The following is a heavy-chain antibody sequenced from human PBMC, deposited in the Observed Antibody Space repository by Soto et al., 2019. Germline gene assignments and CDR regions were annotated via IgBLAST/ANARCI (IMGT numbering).Heavy chain of an antibody. CDR2: IHYSGST. CDR3: ARYATTVTYYAYGMDV. Sequence: TSETLSLTCSFSGDSVTSHYLTWIRQSPEKGLEWIGYIHYSGSTNYNPSLKSRVTISVDTSKNQFSLKLSSVTAADTAVYYCARYATTVTYYAYGMDVWGQGTTVTVSS. D-gene: IGHD4-17*01. CDR1: GDSVTSHY. V-gene: IGHV4-59*02. J-gene: IGHJ6*02.